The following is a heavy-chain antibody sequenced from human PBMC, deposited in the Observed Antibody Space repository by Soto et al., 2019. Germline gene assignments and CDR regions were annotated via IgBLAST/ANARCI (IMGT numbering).Heavy chain of an antibody. D-gene: IGHD1-1*01. CDR2: IAYDGSNR. CDR1: GFSISRSA. J-gene: IGHJ5*02. V-gene: IGHV3-30*04. Sequence: QVQLVESGGGVVQPGRSLRLSCAASGFSISRSAMHWVRQAPGKGLEWVAVIAYDGSNRWYADSAKGRFTISRDNSKNTVYLQMRGLRGEYTAVYYCARDLQAGTDNVNWFAPWGQGTLVSVSS. CDR3: ARDLQAGTDNVNWFAP.